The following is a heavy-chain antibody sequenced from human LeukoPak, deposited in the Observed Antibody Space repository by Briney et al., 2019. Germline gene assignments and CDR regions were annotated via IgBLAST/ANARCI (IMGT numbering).Heavy chain of an antibody. D-gene: IGHD2-2*01. Sequence: SETLSLTCTVSGGSISSGGYYWSWIRQPPGKGLEWIGYIYHSGSGSAYYNPSLKSRVTISVDTSKNQFSLKLSSVTAADTAVYCCASPGYQLLIKRGADAFDIWGQGTMVTVSS. V-gene: IGHV4-30-2*01. J-gene: IGHJ3*02. CDR2: IYHSGSGSA. CDR3: ASPGYQLLIKRGADAFDI. CDR1: GGSISSGGYY.